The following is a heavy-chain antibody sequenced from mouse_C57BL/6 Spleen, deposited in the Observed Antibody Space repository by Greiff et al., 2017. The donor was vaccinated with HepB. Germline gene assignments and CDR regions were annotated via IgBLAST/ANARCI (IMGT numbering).Heavy chain of an antibody. CDR3: ARPIYYYVRVYFDV. CDR2: ISSGSSTI. Sequence: EVQGVESGGGLVKPGGSLKLSCAASGFTFSDYGMHWVRQAPEKGLEWVAYISSGSSTIYYADTVKGRFTISRDNAKNTLFLQMTSLRSEDTAMYYCARPIYYYVRVYFDVWGTGTTVTVSS. V-gene: IGHV5-17*01. D-gene: IGHD1-1*01. J-gene: IGHJ1*03. CDR1: GFTFSDYG.